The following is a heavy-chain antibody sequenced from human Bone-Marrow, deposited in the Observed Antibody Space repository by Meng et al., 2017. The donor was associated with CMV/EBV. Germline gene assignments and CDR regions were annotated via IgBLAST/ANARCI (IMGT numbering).Heavy chain of an antibody. D-gene: IGHD3-16*01. Sequence: GESLKISCAASGFTFSSYSMNWVRQAPGKGLEWVSYISSSSTIYYADSVKGRFTISRDNAKNSLYLQMNSLRAEDTAVYYCARSRLRDFDYWGQGNLVTVSS. CDR2: ISSSSTI. CDR1: GFTFSSYS. CDR3: ARSRLRDFDY. J-gene: IGHJ4*02. V-gene: IGHV3-48*04.